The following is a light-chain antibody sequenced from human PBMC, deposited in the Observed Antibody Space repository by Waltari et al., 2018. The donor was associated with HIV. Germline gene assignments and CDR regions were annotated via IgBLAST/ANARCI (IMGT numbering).Light chain of an antibody. Sequence: EIVLTQSPGTLSLSPGERATLSCRASQSVSSSYLAWYQQKPGQAPRLLISGASSRATGIPGRFSGSGSGTDFTLTISRLEPEDFAVYYCQHYGTFGQGTKVEIK. J-gene: IGKJ1*01. CDR2: GAS. CDR1: QSVSSSY. V-gene: IGKV3-20*01. CDR3: QHYGT.